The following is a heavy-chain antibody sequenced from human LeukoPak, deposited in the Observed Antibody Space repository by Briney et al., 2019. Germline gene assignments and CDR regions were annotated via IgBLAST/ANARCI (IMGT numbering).Heavy chain of an antibody. CDR3: ARDPENSRYFEY. Sequence: GGSLRLSCAVPGFTFSGYSMNWVRQAPGKGLEWISYISSSSSTIYYADSVKGRFTISRDNAKKSLYLQMNSLRAEDTAVYYCARDPENSRYFEYWGQGTLVTVSS. D-gene: IGHD4-23*01. CDR1: GFTFSGYS. CDR2: ISSSSSTI. J-gene: IGHJ4*02. V-gene: IGHV3-48*04.